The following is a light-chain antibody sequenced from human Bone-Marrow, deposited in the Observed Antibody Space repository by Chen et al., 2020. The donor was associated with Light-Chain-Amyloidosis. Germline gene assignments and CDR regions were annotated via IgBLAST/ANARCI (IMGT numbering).Light chain of an antibody. CDR3: QSADSSGTYEVI. Sequence: SYELTQPPPVPVSPGQTARITCSGDDLPTKYAYWYQQKPGQAPVLVIHRDTERPSGISERFSGSSSGTTATLTISGVQAEDEDDYHCQSADSSGTYEVIFGGGTKLTVL. J-gene: IGLJ2*01. CDR1: DLPTKY. CDR2: RDT. V-gene: IGLV3-25*03.